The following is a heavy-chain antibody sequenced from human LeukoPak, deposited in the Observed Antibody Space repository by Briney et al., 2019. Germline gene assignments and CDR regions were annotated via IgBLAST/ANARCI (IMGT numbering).Heavy chain of an antibody. CDR1: GGSFSGYY. CDR3: ARGELRYFDWLRY. V-gene: IGHV4-34*01. CDR2: INHSGST. Sequence: SETLSLTGAVYGGSFSGYYWSWIRQPPGKGLEWIGEINHSGSTNYNPSLKSRVTISVDTSKNQFSLKLSSVTAADTAVYYCARGELRYFDWLRYWGQGTLVTVSS. J-gene: IGHJ4*02. D-gene: IGHD3-9*01.